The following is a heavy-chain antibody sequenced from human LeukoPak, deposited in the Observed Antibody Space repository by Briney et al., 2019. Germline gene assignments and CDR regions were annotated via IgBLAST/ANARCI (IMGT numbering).Heavy chain of an antibody. Sequence: GGSLRLSCAASGFTFSSYGMSWVRQAPGKGLESVSVIYSGGSTYYAESVRGRFTISRDNSKNTLYLQMNSLRAEDTAVYYCAKDGGYFDWYYFDYWGQGTLVTVSS. CDR1: GFTFSSYG. D-gene: IGHD3-9*01. J-gene: IGHJ4*02. CDR2: IYSGGST. V-gene: IGHV3-66*02. CDR3: AKDGGYFDWYYFDY.